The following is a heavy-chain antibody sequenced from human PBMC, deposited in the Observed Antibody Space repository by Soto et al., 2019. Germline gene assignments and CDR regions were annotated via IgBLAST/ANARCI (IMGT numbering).Heavy chain of an antibody. D-gene: IGHD3-3*01. CDR1: GFTFSNYP. V-gene: IGHV3-23*01. Sequence: EVQLLESGGGLVQPGGSLRLSCAASGFTFSNYPMSWVRQAPGKGLEWVSTISASGGSTFYADSVEGRFTISRDNSKNTLYVRVNSLRAEDTAVYYCAKSAWSGYYCFDYWGQGTLVTVSS. CDR3: AKSAWSGYYCFDY. CDR2: ISASGGST. J-gene: IGHJ4*02.